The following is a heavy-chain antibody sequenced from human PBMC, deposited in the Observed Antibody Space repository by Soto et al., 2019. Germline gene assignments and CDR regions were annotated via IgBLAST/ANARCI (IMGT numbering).Heavy chain of an antibody. V-gene: IGHV3-74*01. J-gene: IGHJ6*02. CDR3: VRFSGLDV. Sequence: EVQLVESGGGLVQPGGSPRLSCAASGFTLSSYWMYWVRQTPGKGLVWVARIKNGAGDTSYAESVKGRFTISRDNAKNTLYLQMSSLRSEDTAVYYCVRFSGLDVWGQGTTVTVSS. CDR2: IKNGAGDT. CDR1: GFTLSSYW.